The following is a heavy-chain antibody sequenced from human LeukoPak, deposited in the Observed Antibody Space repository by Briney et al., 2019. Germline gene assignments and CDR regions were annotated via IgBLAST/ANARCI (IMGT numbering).Heavy chain of an antibody. CDR3: ARFFRDGDCSGGSCYSHYYYYGMDV. Sequence: GSLRLSCAASGFTFSSYAMNWVRQAPGKGLEWVSAISGSGGSTYYADSVKGRFTISRDNAKNTLYLQMNSLRAEDTAVYYCARFFRDGDCSGGSCYSHYYYYGMDVWGQGTTVTVSS. CDR2: ISGSGGST. CDR1: GFTFSSYA. V-gene: IGHV3-23*01. J-gene: IGHJ6*02. D-gene: IGHD2-15*01.